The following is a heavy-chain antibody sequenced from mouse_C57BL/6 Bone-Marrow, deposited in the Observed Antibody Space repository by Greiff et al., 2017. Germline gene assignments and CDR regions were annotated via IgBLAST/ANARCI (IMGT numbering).Heavy chain of an antibody. J-gene: IGHJ4*01. CDR2: IDPETGGT. D-gene: IGHD2-3*01. CDR3: TNYDGYYDYARDY. CDR1: GYTFTDYE. V-gene: IGHV1-15*01. Sequence: VKLMESGAELVRPGASVTLSCKASGYTFTDYEMHWVKQTPVHGLEWIGAIDPETGGTAYNQKFKGKAILTADKSSSTAYMELRSLTSEDSAVYYCTNYDGYYDYARDYWGQGTSVTVSS.